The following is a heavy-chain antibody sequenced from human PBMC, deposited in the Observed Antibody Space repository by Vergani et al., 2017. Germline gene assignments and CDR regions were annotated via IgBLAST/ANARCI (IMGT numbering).Heavy chain of an antibody. D-gene: IGHD2-15*01. Sequence: QVQLVQSGAEVKKPGSSVKVSCKASGGTFSSYAISWVRQAPGPGLEWMGRIIPILGIANYAQKFPGRVTITADKSTSTAYMELSSLRSEDTAVYYGAGDLNVVAIRGGFDYWGGGTRVTVSS. V-gene: IGHV1-69*04. J-gene: IGHJ4*02. CDR2: IIPILGIA. CDR3: AGDLNVVAIRGGFDY. CDR1: GGTFSSYA.